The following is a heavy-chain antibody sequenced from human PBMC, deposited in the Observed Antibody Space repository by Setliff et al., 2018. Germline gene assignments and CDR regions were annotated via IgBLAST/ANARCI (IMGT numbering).Heavy chain of an antibody. CDR2: IYSTGST. CDR3: ARGLNSVSWTFAY. Sequence: KPSETLSLTCSVSGGSVNRDYWSWIRQPPGKGLEWIGYIYSTGSTNYNPSLKSRVAISIDTSKNQFSLKVNSVTAADTAIYYCARGLNSVSWTFAYWGQGSLVTVSS. CDR1: GGSVNRDY. V-gene: IGHV4-4*08. D-gene: IGHD2-15*01. J-gene: IGHJ4*02.